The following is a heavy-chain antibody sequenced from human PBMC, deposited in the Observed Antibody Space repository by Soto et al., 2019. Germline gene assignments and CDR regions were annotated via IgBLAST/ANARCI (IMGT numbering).Heavy chain of an antibody. V-gene: IGHV4-59*01. J-gene: IGHJ6*02. D-gene: IGHD3-22*01. CDR3: ARAYYYDSSGYYYYYGMDV. Sequence: QVQLQESGPGLVKPSETLSLTCTVSGGSISSYYWSWIRQPPGKGLEGIGYIYYSGSTNYNPSLKSRVTISVYTSNNQFSLKLSSVTAADTAVYYCARAYYYDSSGYYYYYGMDVWGQGTTVTVSS. CDR2: IYYSGST. CDR1: GGSISSYY.